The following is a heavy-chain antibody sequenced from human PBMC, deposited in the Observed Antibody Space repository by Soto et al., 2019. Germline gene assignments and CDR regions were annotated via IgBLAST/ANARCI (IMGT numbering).Heavy chain of an antibody. CDR1: GFTFSTYA. CDR2: ISGSGGSI. CDR3: VKGYWKGDV. V-gene: IGHV3-23*01. J-gene: IGHJ6*02. D-gene: IGHD1-1*01. Sequence: EVQLLESGEGLVQPGGSLRLSCAASGFTFSTYAMNWVRQAPGNGLEWVSAISGSGGSIHYADSVKGRFTISRDNSKKTLYLQMNSLRDEDTAVYHCVKGYWKGDVWGQGTTVTVSS.